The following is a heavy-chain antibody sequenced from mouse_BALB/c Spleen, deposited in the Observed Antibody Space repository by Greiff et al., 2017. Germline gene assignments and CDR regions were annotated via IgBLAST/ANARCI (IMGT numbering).Heavy chain of an antibody. D-gene: IGHD2-4*01. CDR2: ISSGSSTI. CDR1: GFTFSSFG. V-gene: IGHV5-17*02. J-gene: IGHJ3*01. Sequence: EVKLVESGGGLVQPGGSRKLSCAASGFTFSSFGMHWVRQAPEKGLEWVAYISSGSSTIYYADTVKGRFTISRDNPKNTLFLQMTSLRSEDTAMYYCARALDDDWAWFAYWGQGTLVTVSA. CDR3: ARALDDDWAWFAY.